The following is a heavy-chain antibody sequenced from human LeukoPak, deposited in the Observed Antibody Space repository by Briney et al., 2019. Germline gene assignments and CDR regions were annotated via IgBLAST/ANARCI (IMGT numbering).Heavy chain of an antibody. J-gene: IGHJ4*02. V-gene: IGHV3-23*01. CDR1: GFTFSNSA. Sequence: GGSLRLSCAASGFTFSNSAMSWVRQAPGKGLEWVSAITASGDTTYYADSVRGRYTISRDNSKNTLYLQMSSRRAEYTAVYYCAKGPSTWDFWGQGTLVTVSS. CDR2: ITASGDTT. CDR3: AKGPSTWDF.